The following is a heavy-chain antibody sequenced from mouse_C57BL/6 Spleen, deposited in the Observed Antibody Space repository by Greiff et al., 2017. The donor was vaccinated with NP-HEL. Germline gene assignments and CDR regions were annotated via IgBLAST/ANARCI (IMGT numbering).Heavy chain of an antibody. CDR2: IDPENGDT. D-gene: IGHD3-2*02. Sequence: DVKLVESGAELVRPGASVKLSCTASGFNIKDDYMHWVKQRPEQGLEWIGWIDPENGDTEYASKFQGKATITADTSSNTAYLQLSSLTSEDTAVYYCTTPSGYVRKDYFDYWGQGTTLTVSS. J-gene: IGHJ2*01. CDR3: TTPSGYVRKDYFDY. V-gene: IGHV14-4*01. CDR1: GFNIKDDY.